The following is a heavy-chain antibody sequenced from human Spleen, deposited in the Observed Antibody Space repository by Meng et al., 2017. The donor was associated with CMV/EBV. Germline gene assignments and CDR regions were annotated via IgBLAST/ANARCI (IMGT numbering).Heavy chain of an antibody. Sequence: GESLKISCAASGFIFSNFEMNWVRQAPGKGLEWVSYISSRGTTMYYADSVKGRFTISRDNAKNSLFLQMSSLRAEDTAVYYCARVMQSYFFDYWGQGTLVTVSS. CDR2: ISSRGTTM. J-gene: IGHJ4*02. V-gene: IGHV3-48*03. D-gene: IGHD2-8*01. CDR1: GFIFSNFE. CDR3: ARVMQSYFFDY.